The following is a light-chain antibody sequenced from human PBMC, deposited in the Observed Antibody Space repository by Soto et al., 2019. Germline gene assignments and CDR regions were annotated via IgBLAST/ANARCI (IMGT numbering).Light chain of an antibody. CDR1: QGISTY. Sequence: DIQMTQSPSSLSASVGDRVTITCRASQGISTYLNWYQQKPGKAPKLLIYAASSLQSGVPSRFSGSESETDFTLTISSLQPEDFANYSCQQSYSTTWTFGQGTKVEIK. J-gene: IGKJ1*01. V-gene: IGKV1-39*01. CDR2: AAS. CDR3: QQSYSTTWT.